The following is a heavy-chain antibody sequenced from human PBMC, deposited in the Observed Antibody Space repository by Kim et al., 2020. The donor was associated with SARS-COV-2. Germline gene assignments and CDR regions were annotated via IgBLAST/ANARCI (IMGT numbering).Heavy chain of an antibody. J-gene: IGHJ4*02. CDR2: INHSGST. CDR3: AKGLRYFDY. V-gene: IGHV4-34*01. CDR1: GGSFSGYY. D-gene: IGHD4-17*01. Sequence: SETLSLTCAVYGGSFSGYYWSWIRQPPGKGLEWIGEINHSGSTNYNPSLKSRVTISVDTSKNQFSLKLSSVTAADTAVYYCAKGLRYFDYWGQGTLVTVSS.